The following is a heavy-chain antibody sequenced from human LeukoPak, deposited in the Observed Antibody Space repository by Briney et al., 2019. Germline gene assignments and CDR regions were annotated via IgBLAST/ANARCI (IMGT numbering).Heavy chain of an antibody. J-gene: IGHJ4*02. Sequence: PSGTLSLACAVSGGSISSSNWWSWVRQPPGKGLEWIGEIYHGGSTNYNPSLKSRVTISVDKSKNQFSLKLSSVTAADTAVYYCAHHCSSTSCPDYWGQGTLVTVSS. V-gene: IGHV4-4*02. CDR1: GGSISSSNW. D-gene: IGHD2-2*01. CDR2: IYHGGST. CDR3: AHHCSSTSCPDY.